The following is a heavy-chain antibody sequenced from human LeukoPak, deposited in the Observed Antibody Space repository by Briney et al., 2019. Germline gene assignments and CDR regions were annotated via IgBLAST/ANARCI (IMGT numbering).Heavy chain of an antibody. V-gene: IGHV3-23*01. D-gene: IGHD3/OR15-3a*01. J-gene: IGHJ6*03. CDR2: IIGTGAGT. CDR3: AKDARRDWSDHYYYYMDV. Sequence: PGGSLRLSCAASGFSFSNYVMTWVRQAPGKGLEWVSAIIGTGAGTYYADSVKGRFTISRDNSKNTLYLQMNSLRAEDTAVYYCAKDARRDWSDHYYYYMDVWGKGTTVTVSS. CDR1: GFSFSNYV.